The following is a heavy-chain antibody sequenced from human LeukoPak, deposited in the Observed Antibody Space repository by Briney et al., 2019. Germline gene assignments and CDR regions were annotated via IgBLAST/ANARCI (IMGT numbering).Heavy chain of an antibody. CDR1: GYTFTSYY. J-gene: IGHJ4*02. CDR2: INPSGGST. V-gene: IGHV1-46*01. Sequence: GASVKVSCKASGYTFTSYYMHWVRQAPGQGLEWMGIINPSGGSTSYAQKFQGRVTMTRDTSTSTVCMELSSLRSEDTAVYYCARVTMVREYDYWGQGTLVTVSS. D-gene: IGHD3-10*01. CDR3: ARVTMVREYDY.